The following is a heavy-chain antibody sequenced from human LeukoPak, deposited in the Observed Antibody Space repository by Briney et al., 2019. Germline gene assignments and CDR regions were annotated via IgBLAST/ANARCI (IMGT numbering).Heavy chain of an antibody. D-gene: IGHD4-17*01. J-gene: IGHJ3*02. CDR2: IKQDGSEK. Sequence: PGGSLRLSCAASGFTFIDYWMSWVRQAPGKGLEWVANIKQDGSEKYYVDSVKGRFTISRDNAKNSLYLQMNSLRAEDTAVYYCARDFYGDYALSAFDIWGQGAMVTVSS. V-gene: IGHV3-7*01. CDR3: ARDFYGDYALSAFDI. CDR1: GFTFIDYW.